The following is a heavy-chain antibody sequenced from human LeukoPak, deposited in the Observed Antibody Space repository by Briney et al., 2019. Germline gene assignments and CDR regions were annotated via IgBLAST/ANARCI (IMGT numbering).Heavy chain of an antibody. J-gene: IGHJ4*02. Sequence: SETLSLTCSVSGSSISSDYYWGWVRQPPGKGLEWIGSIKHRGRSYYNPSLKSRVTISVDTSKNQFSLQLSSVTAADTAVYYCARVVGATSIDYWGQGTLVTVSS. CDR2: IKHRGRS. V-gene: IGHV4-38-2*02. CDR1: GSSISSDYY. D-gene: IGHD2-15*01. CDR3: ARVVGATSIDY.